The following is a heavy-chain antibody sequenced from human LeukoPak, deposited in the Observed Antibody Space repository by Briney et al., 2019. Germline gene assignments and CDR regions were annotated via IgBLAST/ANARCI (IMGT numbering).Heavy chain of an antibody. CDR1: GYTFTSYG. V-gene: IGHV1-18*01. Sequence: APVKVSCKASGYTFTSYGISWVRQAPGQGLEWMGWISAYNGNTNYAQKLQGRVTMTTDTSTSTAYMELRSLRSDDTAAYYCAVETGTTVDYWGQGTLVTVSS. CDR2: ISAYNGNT. J-gene: IGHJ4*02. D-gene: IGHD1-7*01. CDR3: AVETGTTVDY.